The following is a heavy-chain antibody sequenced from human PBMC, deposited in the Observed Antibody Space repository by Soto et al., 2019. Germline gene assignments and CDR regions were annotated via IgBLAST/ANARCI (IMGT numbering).Heavy chain of an antibody. J-gene: IGHJ6*02. CDR2: IIPIFGTA. Sequence: GASVKVSCKASGGTFSSYAISWVRQAPGQGLEWMGGIIPIFGTANYAQKFQGRVTITADKSTSTAYMELSSLRSEDTAVYYCATPVVTAAIRRDYYYYYGMDVWGQGTTVTVSS. CDR1: GGTFSSYA. CDR3: ATPVVTAAIRRDYYYYYGMDV. D-gene: IGHD2-2*02. V-gene: IGHV1-69*06.